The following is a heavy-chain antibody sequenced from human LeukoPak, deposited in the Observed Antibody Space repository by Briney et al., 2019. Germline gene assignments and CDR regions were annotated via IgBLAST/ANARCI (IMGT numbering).Heavy chain of an antibody. CDR2: ISSSGST. V-gene: IGHV4-61*02. CDR3: ARGPYSYDSSGAFDI. Sequence: SETLSLTCTVSGDSISSGDYYWSWLRQPAGKGLEWIGRISSSGSTNYNPSLKSRVTISVDTSKNQFSLKLSSVTAADTAVYFCARGPYSYDSSGAFDIWGQGTMVTVSS. J-gene: IGHJ3*02. D-gene: IGHD3-22*01. CDR1: GDSISSGDYY.